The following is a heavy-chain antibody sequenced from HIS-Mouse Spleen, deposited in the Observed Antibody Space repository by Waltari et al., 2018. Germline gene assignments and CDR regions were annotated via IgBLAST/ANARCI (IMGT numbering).Heavy chain of an antibody. CDR1: GGSISSSSYY. CDR3: AREIPYSSSWYDWYFDL. CDR2: IYYSGST. Sequence: QLQLQESGPGLVKPSETLSLTCTVSGGSISSSSYYWGWIRQPPGKGLEWIGSIYYSGSTYYNPSLMSRVTISVATSKNQFSLKLSSVTAADTAVYYCAREIPYSSSWYDWYFDLWGRGTLVTVSS. J-gene: IGHJ2*01. V-gene: IGHV4-39*07. D-gene: IGHD6-13*01.